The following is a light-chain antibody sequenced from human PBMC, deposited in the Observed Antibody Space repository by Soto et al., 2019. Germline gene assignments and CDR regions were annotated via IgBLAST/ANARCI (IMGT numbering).Light chain of an antibody. CDR3: SSYTTSSTIV. CDR1: SSDVGGFNF. Sequence: QSALTQPASVSGSPGQSITISCTGTSSDVGGFNFVSWYQQPPGKTPKLMIYDVIHRPSGVSNRFSGSKSGNTASLTISGLQAEDECDYYCSSYTTSSTIVFGTGTKLTVL. V-gene: IGLV2-14*01. CDR2: DVI. J-gene: IGLJ1*01.